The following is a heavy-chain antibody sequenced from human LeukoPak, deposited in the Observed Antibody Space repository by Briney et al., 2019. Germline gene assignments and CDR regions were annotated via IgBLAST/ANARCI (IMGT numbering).Heavy chain of an antibody. J-gene: IGHJ1*01. V-gene: IGHV3-74*01. CDR3: ARAPSEIGGYYPEYFRH. Sequence: GCLRLSPAPSGFTLTTYWMHSVRQAPGKGLGCVSRIKSDGGTNYADSVKGRFTISRDNAKKTVSLQMNSLRPENTGVYYCARAPSEIGGYYPEYFRHWGQGTLVTVSS. CDR2: IKSDGGT. D-gene: IGHD3-22*01. CDR1: GFTLTTYW.